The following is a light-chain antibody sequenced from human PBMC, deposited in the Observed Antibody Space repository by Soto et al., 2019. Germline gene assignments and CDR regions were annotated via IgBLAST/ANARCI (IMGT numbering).Light chain of an antibody. CDR2: GAS. Sequence: EIVLTQSPGTLSLSPGERATLSCRASQSVNNNYLAWYQQKPGQPPRLLIYGASSRAIGIPDRFSGGGSGTDFTLTISRLEPEDFEVYYCQQYGSSYTFGPGTNVDI. CDR3: QQYGSSYT. J-gene: IGKJ3*01. CDR1: QSVNNNY. V-gene: IGKV3-20*01.